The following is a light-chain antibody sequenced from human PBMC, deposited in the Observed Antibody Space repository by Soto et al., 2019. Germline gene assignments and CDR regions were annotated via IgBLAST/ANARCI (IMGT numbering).Light chain of an antibody. CDR2: DAS. CDR1: QIIASY. J-gene: IGKJ5*01. V-gene: IGKV3-11*01. Sequence: EIVLTQSPATLSLSLGERATLSCRASQIIASYLAWYQQKPGQAPRLLIYDASNRATGIPARFSGSGSGTDFTLTISSLEPEDFAVYYCQQRSDWPTFGQGTRLEIK. CDR3: QQRSDWPT.